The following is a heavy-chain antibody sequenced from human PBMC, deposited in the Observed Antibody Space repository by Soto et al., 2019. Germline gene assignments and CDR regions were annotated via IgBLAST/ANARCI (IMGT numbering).Heavy chain of an antibody. CDR2: IYPSDSDT. CDR1: GYNFAGYW. J-gene: IGHJ4*02. Sequence: PGESLKISCKGSGYNFAGYWIAWVRRMPGKGLELMGIIYPSDSDTRYRPSFQGQVTISADKCISSAYLQWSSLRASDTAMYFCARGGVSTRTFDYWGQGTPVTVSS. D-gene: IGHD3-3*01. CDR3: ARGGVSTRTFDY. V-gene: IGHV5-51*01.